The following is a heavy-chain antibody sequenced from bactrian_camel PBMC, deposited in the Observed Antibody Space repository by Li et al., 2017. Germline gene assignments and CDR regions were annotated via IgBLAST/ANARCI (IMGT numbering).Heavy chain of an antibody. J-gene: IGHJ4*01. Sequence: QVQLVESGGGSAQAGGSLKLSCQVSGFTYKGTCMGWFRKAPEKAREGVAIIRPSGAEQYYADSVKGRFTVSRDNAKKAVYLEMNSLKPEDTAVYYCAAALEACYPEFWLTIVTPLEYNYWGQGTQVTVS. D-gene: IGHD1*01. CDR2: IRPSGAEQ. CDR1: GFTYKGTC. V-gene: IGHV3S1*01. CDR3: AAALEACYPEFWLTIVTPLEYNY.